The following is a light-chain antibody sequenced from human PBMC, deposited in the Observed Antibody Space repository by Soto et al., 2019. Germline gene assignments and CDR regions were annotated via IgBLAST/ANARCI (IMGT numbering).Light chain of an antibody. Sequence: DIVMTQSPDSLVVSLGERATINCRSSQNILNSPDKRNYLAWYQQKSGQPPKLLIYWASTRESGVPVRFSGSGSGTDFTLTISSLQGDDVAVYYCQHYYSATQITFGGGTKVEIK. CDR2: WAS. CDR3: QHYYSATQIT. V-gene: IGKV4-1*01. CDR1: QNILNSPDKRNY. J-gene: IGKJ4*01.